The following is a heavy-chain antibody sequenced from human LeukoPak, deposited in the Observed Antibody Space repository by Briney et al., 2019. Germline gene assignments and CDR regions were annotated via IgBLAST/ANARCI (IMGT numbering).Heavy chain of an antibody. V-gene: IGHV1-69*13. Sequence: GASVTLSCTASGGTFTSYAISWVRQPPGQGLEWMGGIIPIFGTANYAQRFQGRVTITADESTSTAYMELSSLRSEDTAVYYCARDLVVVAATRYYYGMDVWGQGTTVTVSS. CDR1: GGTFTSYA. D-gene: IGHD2-15*01. J-gene: IGHJ6*02. CDR2: IIPIFGTA. CDR3: ARDLVVVAATRYYYGMDV.